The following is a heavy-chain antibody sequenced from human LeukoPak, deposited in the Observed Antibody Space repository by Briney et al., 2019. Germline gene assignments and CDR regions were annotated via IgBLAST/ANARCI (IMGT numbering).Heavy chain of an antibody. CDR1: GGSISSYY. CDR3: ARDMGYYGMDV. D-gene: IGHD3-10*01. Sequence: SETLSLSCTVSGGSISSYYWSWIRQPPGKGLEWIGYIYYSGSTNYNPSLKSRVTISVDTSKNQFSLKLSSVTAADTAVYYCARDMGYYGMDVWGQGTTVTVSS. V-gene: IGHV4-59*01. J-gene: IGHJ6*02. CDR2: IYYSGST.